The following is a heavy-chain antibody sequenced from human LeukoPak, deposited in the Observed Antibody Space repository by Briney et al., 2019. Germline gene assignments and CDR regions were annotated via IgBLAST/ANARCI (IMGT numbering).Heavy chain of an antibody. Sequence: GASVKLSCKASGYTFTRYGMSWVRQAPGQGLEWMGWISGSNGNTNYAQKLQGRVTMTTDTSTGTAYMELRSLRSDDTAVYYCARSGRGTYYYFDYWGQGTLVTVSS. J-gene: IGHJ4*02. CDR2: ISGSNGNT. D-gene: IGHD1-26*01. CDR3: ARSGRGTYYYFDY. V-gene: IGHV1-18*01. CDR1: GYTFTRYG.